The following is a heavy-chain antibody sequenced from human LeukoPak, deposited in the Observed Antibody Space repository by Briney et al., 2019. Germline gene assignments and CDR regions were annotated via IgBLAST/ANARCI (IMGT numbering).Heavy chain of an antibody. V-gene: IGHV3-7*01. CDR1: GFTFSSYW. D-gene: IGHD5-18*01. Sequence: GGSLRLSCAASGFTFSSYWMSWVRQAPGKGLEWVANIKQDGSEKYYVDSVKGRFTISRDNAKNSLYLQMNSLRAEVTAVYYCARDRQVDTAMATDAFDIWGQGTMVTVSS. CDR2: IKQDGSEK. CDR3: ARDRQVDTAMATDAFDI. J-gene: IGHJ3*02.